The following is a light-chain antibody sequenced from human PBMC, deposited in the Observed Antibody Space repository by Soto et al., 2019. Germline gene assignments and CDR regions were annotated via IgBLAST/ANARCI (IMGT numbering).Light chain of an antibody. CDR3: QQYNDSPYT. CDR2: GAS. Sequence: ENVLTQSPDTLSLSPGETATLSCRASQTLSSRYLAWYQQKPGQAPRLLIYGASSTATGIPDRFSGSGSGTDFTLTITRLEPEDSAVYYCQQYNDSPYTFGQGTKLEIK. V-gene: IGKV3-20*01. CDR1: QTLSSRY. J-gene: IGKJ2*01.